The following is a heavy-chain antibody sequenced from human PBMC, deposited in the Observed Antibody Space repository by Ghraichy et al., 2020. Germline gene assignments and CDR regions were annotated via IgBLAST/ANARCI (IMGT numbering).Heavy chain of an antibody. V-gene: IGHV4-61*01. J-gene: IGHJ4*02. Sequence: ESLNISCTVSGGSVSSGSYYWSWIRQPPGKGLEWIGYIYYSGSTNYNPSLKSRVTISVDTSKNQFSLKLSSVTAADTAVYYCATLGMSGLVDFDYWGQGTLVTVSS. CDR2: IYYSGST. CDR3: ATLGMSGLVDFDY. CDR1: GGSVSSGSYY. D-gene: IGHD7-27*01.